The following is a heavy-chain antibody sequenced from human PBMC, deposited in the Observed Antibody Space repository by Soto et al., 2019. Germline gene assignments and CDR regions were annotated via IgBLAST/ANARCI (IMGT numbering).Heavy chain of an antibody. J-gene: IGHJ5*02. CDR3: ARVTLRAGNWFNP. Sequence: ASVKVSCKASGYTFTDYFIHWVRQAPGQGFEWMGWINPKSRGTTYAQKFQGRVTMTRDTSNTTAYMELRGLRSDDTAIYYCARVTLRAGNWFNPWGQGTLVTVSS. CDR2: INPKSRGT. CDR1: GYTFTDYF. V-gene: IGHV1-2*02.